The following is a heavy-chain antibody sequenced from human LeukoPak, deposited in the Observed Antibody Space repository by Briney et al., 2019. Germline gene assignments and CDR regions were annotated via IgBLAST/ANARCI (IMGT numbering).Heavy chain of an antibody. J-gene: IGHJ4*02. Sequence: PSETLSLTCTVSGGSISSYYWNWIRQPPGKGLEWIGYIYYSGSTNYSPSLKSRVTISVDTSKNQFSLKLSSVTAADTAVYYCARHGWLSVGSAAFDYWGQGTLVTVSS. V-gene: IGHV4-59*08. CDR1: GGSISSYY. CDR2: IYYSGST. D-gene: IGHD5-24*01. CDR3: ARHGWLSVGSAAFDY.